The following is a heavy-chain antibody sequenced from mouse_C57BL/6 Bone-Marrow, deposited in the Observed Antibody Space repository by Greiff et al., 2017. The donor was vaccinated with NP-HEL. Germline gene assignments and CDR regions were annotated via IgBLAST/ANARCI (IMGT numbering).Heavy chain of an antibody. V-gene: IGHV1-72*01. CDR2: IDPTSGGT. CDR3: ARRGTVVESDLYVDV. Sequence: VQLQQPGAELVKPGASVKLSCKASGYTFTSYWMHWVKQRPGRGLEWIGRIDPTSGGTKYNEKFKSKATLTVDKPSSTAYMQLSSLTSEDSAVYYCARRGTVVESDLYVDVWGTGTTVTVSS. D-gene: IGHD1-1*01. CDR1: GYTFTSYW. J-gene: IGHJ1*03.